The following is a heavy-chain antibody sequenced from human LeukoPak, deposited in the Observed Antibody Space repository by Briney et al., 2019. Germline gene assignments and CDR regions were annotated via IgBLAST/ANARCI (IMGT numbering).Heavy chain of an antibody. V-gene: IGHV3-21*01. J-gene: IGHJ4*02. D-gene: IGHD3-3*01. CDR3: ARGHFGVVLDY. Sequence: PGGSLRLSCEGSGFTFSSYSMIWVRQAPGKGLEWVSSIRGDSTETRHADSLMGRFTIFRDNAKKSLYLQMNSLRAEDTAVYYCARGHFGVVLDYWGQGTLVTVSS. CDR1: GFTFSSYS. CDR2: IRGDSTET.